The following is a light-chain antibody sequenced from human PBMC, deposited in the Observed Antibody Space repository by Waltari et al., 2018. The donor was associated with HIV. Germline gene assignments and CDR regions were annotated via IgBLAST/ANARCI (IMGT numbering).Light chain of an antibody. CDR2: EVN. CDR1: SSDVGDSKY. J-gene: IGLJ3*02. V-gene: IGLV2-14*01. Sequence: LTQPASVSGSPGQSITISCTAPSSDVGDSKYVSWYQQYPGKAPKLMIYEVNNRPSGVSNRFSGSKSGHTASLTISGLQTEDEGDYYCSSYTTSSTVVFGGGTKLTVL. CDR3: SSYTTSSTVV.